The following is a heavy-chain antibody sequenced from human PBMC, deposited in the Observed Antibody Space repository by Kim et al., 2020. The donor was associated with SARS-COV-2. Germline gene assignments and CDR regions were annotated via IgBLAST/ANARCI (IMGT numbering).Heavy chain of an antibody. V-gene: IGHV4-39*07. CDR3: AREPEALTGPKIFNWFDP. Sequence: SETLSLTCTVSGGSISSSSYYWGWIRQPPGKGLEWIGSIYYSGSTYYNPSLKSRVTISVDTSKNQFSLKLSSVTAADTAVYYCAREPEALTGPKIFNWFDPWGQGTLVTVSS. CDR1: GGSISSSSYY. D-gene: IGHD3-9*01. J-gene: IGHJ5*02. CDR2: IYYSGST.